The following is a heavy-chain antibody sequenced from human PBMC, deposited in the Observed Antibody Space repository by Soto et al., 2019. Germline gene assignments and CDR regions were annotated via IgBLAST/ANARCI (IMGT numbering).Heavy chain of an antibody. D-gene: IGHD5-18*01. CDR3: APHTLDTGMPSGY. CDR2: SGGYKGNI. J-gene: IGHJ4*02. V-gene: IGHV1-18*01. Sequence: QVQLVQSGAEVREPGASVKVSCKASGYTFTNYGVSWVRQAPGQGLEWMGWSGGYKGNINYAQKLPGRVTLTTDTSTSAAYMELRSLRSDATAVYYCAPHTLDTGMPSGYWGQGTLVTVSS. CDR1: GYTFTNYG.